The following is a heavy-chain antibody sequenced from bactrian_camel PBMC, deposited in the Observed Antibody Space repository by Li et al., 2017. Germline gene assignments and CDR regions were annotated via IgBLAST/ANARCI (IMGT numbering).Heavy chain of an antibody. V-gene: IGHV3S55*01. J-gene: IGHJ4*01. CDR1: GHHTSTYC. CDR3: AAGTVKGVWFRASDYSY. D-gene: IGHD4*01. Sequence: QLVESGGGSVQAGGSLRLSCVDSGHHTSTYCATWFRQHPDKEREEVAAIDSNGKTTYRDSVKGRFTISKDTAKNTVYLQMNSLKPADTAVYYCAAGTVKGVWFRASDYSYWGQGTQVTVS. CDR2: IDSNGKT.